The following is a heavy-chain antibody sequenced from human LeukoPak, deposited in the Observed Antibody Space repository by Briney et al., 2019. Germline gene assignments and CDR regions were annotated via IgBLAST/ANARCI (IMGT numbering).Heavy chain of an antibody. CDR3: ARDPAEAFSEAIVVVVAALDY. CDR1: GYTFTSYG. J-gene: IGHJ4*02. CDR2: ISAYNGNT. D-gene: IGHD2-15*01. V-gene: IGHV1-18*01. Sequence: ASVKVSCKASGYTFTSYGISWVRQAPGQGLEWMGWISAYNGNTNYAQKLQGRVTMTTDTSTSTAYMELRSLRSDDTAVYYCARDPAEAFSEAIVVVVAALDYWGQGTLVTVSS.